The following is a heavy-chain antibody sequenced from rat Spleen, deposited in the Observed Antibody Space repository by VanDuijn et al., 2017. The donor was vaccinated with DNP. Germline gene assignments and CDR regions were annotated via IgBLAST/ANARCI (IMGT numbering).Heavy chain of an antibody. CDR1: GFTFSNFP. CDR2: ISTSGTST. D-gene: IGHD4-6*01. V-gene: IGHV5-46*01. Sequence: EVQLIESGGGLVQPGRSMKLSCAASGFTFSNFPMAWVRQAPTQGLEWVATISTSGTSTFYRDSVKGRFTISKNNAQSTLYLQMNSLRSEDLATYYCARWADYFDYWGQGVMVTVSS. J-gene: IGHJ2*01. CDR3: ARWADYFDY.